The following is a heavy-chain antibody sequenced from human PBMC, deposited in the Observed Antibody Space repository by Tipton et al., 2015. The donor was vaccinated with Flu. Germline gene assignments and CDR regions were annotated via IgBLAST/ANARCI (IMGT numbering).Heavy chain of an antibody. V-gene: IGHV4-38-2*01. D-gene: IGHD3-22*01. CDR1: GYSISSGYY. Sequence: TLSLTCAVSGYSISSGYYWGWIRQPPGKGLEWIGSIYHSGSTYYNPSLKSRVTISVDTSKNQFSLKLSSVTPADTAVYYCAGQRLILDDSSGYYGYWGQGTLGT. CDR3: AGQRLILDDSSGYYGY. CDR2: IYHSGST. J-gene: IGHJ4*02.